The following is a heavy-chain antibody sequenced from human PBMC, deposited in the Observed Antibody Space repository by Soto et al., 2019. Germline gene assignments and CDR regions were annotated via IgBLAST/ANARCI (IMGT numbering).Heavy chain of an antibody. D-gene: IGHD6-6*01. CDR3: ARREKSSSPYYYHAMDV. CDR1: GYNFPSYW. J-gene: IGHJ6*02. V-gene: IGHV5-10-1*03. Sequence: EVQLVQSGAEAEKPGESLRISCQGSGYNFPSYWVSWVRQMPGKGLEWLGRIDPTDSYTNYSPSFEGHVTISADESSSTAYLQWSSLKASDTAIYYCARREKSSSPYYYHAMDVWGQGTTVTVSS. CDR2: IDPTDSYT.